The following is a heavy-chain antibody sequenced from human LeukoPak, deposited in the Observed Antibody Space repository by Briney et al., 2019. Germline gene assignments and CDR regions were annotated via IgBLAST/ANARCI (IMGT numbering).Heavy chain of an antibody. CDR3: ARSAEAAADYNWFDP. V-gene: IGHV4-59*01. J-gene: IGHJ5*02. D-gene: IGHD6-13*01. CDR2: IYYSGST. Sequence: SETLSLTRTVSGGSISSYYWSWIRQPPGKGLEWIGYIYYSGSTNYNPSLKSRVTISVDTSKNQFSLKLSSVTAADTAVYYCARSAEAAADYNWFDPWGQGTLVTVSS. CDR1: GGSISSYY.